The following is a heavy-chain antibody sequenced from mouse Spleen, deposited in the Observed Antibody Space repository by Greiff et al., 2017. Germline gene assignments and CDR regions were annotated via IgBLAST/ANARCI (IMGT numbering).Heavy chain of an antibody. CDR1: GFSLTGYG. Sequence: VQLQQSGPGLVAPSQSLSITCTVSGFSLTGYGVNWVRQPPGKGLEWLGMIWGDGSTDYNSALKSRLSISKDNSKSQGFLKMNSLQTDDTARYYCSRDNGYFLLDYWGQGTTFTVSS. D-gene: IGHD2-3*01. J-gene: IGHJ2*01. V-gene: IGHV2-6-7*01. CDR2: IWGDGST. CDR3: SRDNGYFLLDY.